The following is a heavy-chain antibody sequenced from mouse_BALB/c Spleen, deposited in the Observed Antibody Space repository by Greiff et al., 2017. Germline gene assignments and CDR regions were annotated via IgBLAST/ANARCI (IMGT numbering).Heavy chain of an antibody. CDR1: GYTFTSYW. V-gene: IGHV1-69*02. CDR3: ARWADEGAMDY. Sequence: VQLQQPGAELVKPGASVKLSCKASGYTFTSYWMHWVKQRPGQGLEWIGEIDPSDSYTNYNQKFKGKATLTVDKSSSTAYMQLSSLTSEDSAVYYFARWADEGAMDYWGQGTSVTVSS. J-gene: IGHJ4*01. CDR2: IDPSDSYT.